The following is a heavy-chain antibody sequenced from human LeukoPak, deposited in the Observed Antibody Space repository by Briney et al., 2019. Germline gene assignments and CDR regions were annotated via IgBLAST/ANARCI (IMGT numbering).Heavy chain of an antibody. J-gene: IGHJ4*02. D-gene: IGHD4-17*01. Sequence: GGSLRLSCAASGFSFRSSWMSWVRQAPGKGLEWVANIKLDGSEKYFVHSVKGRFTISRDNAKNSLYLQMNSLRAEDTAVYYCAREFAVPYYFDYWGQGTLVTVSS. CDR2: IKLDGSEK. V-gene: IGHV3-7*03. CDR3: AREFAVPYYFDY. CDR1: GFSFRSSW.